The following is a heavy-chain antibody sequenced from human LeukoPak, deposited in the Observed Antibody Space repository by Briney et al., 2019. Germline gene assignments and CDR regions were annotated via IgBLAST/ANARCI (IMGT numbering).Heavy chain of an antibody. CDR3: ARHRGWLQQFPTANFFDY. Sequence: PGESLKISCKGSGYTFTSYWIGWVRQMPGKGLEWMGIIHPGDSDTRYSPSFQGQVTISVDKSVSAAYLQWSSLKASDTAMYYCARHRGWLQQFPTANFFDYWGQGTLVTVSS. CDR2: IHPGDSDT. D-gene: IGHD5-24*01. J-gene: IGHJ4*02. CDR1: GYTFTSYW. V-gene: IGHV5-51*01.